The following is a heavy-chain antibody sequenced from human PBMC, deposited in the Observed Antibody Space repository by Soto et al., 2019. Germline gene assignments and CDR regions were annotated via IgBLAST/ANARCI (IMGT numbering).Heavy chain of an antibody. J-gene: IGHJ3*02. Sequence: ASVKVSCKASGYTFTSYYMHWVRQAPGQGLGWMGIINPSGGSTSYAQKFQGRVTMTRDTSTSTVYMELSSLRSEDTAVYYCARVLEPLDGPGAFDIWGQGTMVTVSS. CDR1: GYTFTSYY. CDR2: INPSGGST. V-gene: IGHV1-46*01. CDR3: ARVLEPLDGPGAFDI.